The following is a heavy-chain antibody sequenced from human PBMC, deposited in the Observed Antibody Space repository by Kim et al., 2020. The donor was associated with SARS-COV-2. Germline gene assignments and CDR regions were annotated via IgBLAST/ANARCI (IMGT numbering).Heavy chain of an antibody. CDR2: ISYDGSNK. J-gene: IGHJ4*02. Sequence: GGSLRRSCAASGFTFSSYAMHWVRQAPGKGLEWVAVISYDGSNKYYVDSVKGRFTISRDNSKNTLYLQMNSLRAEDTAVYYCARDRGGHTYYYDSSGYQTISYFDYWGQGTLVTVSS. V-gene: IGHV3-30*04. CDR3: ARDRGGHTYYYDSSGYQTISYFDY. CDR1: GFTFSSYA. D-gene: IGHD3-22*01.